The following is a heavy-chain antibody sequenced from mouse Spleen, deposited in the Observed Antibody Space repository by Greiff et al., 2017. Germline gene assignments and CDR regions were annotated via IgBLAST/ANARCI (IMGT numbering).Heavy chain of an antibody. CDR1: GYSITSGYY. CDR3: ARDPYSQGYYFDY. D-gene: IGHD3-2*02. Sequence: DVQLQESGPGLVKPSQSLSLTCSVPGYSITSGYYWNWIRQFPGNKLEWMGYISYDGSNNYNPSLKNRISITRDTSKNQFFLKLNSVTTEDTATYYCARDPYSQGYYFDYWGQGTTLTVSS. V-gene: IGHV3-6*01. CDR2: ISYDGSN. J-gene: IGHJ2*01.